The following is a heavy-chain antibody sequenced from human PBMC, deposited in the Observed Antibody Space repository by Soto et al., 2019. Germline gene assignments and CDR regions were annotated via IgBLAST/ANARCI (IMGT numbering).Heavy chain of an antibody. CDR1: GGSISSYY. V-gene: IGHV4-4*07. D-gene: IGHD6-13*01. CDR3: ARSGGSSWYYFDY. Sequence: SETLSLTCTVSGGSISSYYCIWIRHPAGKGLEWIGRIYTSGSTNYNPSLKSRVTMSVDTSKNQFSLKLSSVTAADTAVYYCARSGGSSWYYFDYWGQGTLVTVSS. J-gene: IGHJ4*02. CDR2: IYTSGST.